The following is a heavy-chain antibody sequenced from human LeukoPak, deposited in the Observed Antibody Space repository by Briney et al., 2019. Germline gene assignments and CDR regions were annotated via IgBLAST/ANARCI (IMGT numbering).Heavy chain of an antibody. V-gene: IGHV3-11*05. J-gene: IGHJ4*02. CDR1: GDSISSYY. CDR3: ARDLRLTWV. CDR2: ISTTSSFT. Sequence: LSLTCTVSGDSISSYYWSWIRQAPGKGLEWVSYISTTSSFTNYADSVKGRFTISRDNAKNSLYLQMNSLRAEDTAVYYCARDLRLTWVGGQGTLVTVSS. D-gene: IGHD2-15*01.